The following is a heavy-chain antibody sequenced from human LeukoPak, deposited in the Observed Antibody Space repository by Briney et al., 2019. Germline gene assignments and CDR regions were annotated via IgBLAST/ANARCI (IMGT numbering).Heavy chain of an antibody. J-gene: IGHJ4*02. CDR2: IFYSGTT. V-gene: IGHV4-39*01. Sequence: PSETLSLTCTVSGGSISSSTFYWGWIRQPPGKGLEWIGSIFYSGTTYYNPSLKSRVTISVDTSKNEFSLKLSSVTAAGTAVYYCARHLPNGGSGAGFDYWGQGTLVTVSS. CDR3: ARHLPNGGSGAGFDY. CDR1: GGSISSSTFY. D-gene: IGHD7-27*01.